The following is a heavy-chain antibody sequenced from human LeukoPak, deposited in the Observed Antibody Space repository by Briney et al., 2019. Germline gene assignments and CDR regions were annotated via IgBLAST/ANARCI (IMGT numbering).Heavy chain of an antibody. CDR3: ARETGDY. V-gene: IGHV4-34*01. CDR2: INHSGST. J-gene: IGHJ4*02. Sequence: SETLSLTCAVYGGSFSGYHWSWIRQPPGKGLEWIGEINHSGSTNYNPSLKSRVTISVDTSKNQFSLKLSSVTAADTAVYYCARETGDYWGQGTLVTVSS. D-gene: IGHD1-14*01. CDR1: GGSFSGYH.